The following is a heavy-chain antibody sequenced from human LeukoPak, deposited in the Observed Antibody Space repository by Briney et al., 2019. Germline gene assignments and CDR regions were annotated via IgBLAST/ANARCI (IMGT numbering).Heavy chain of an antibody. J-gene: IGHJ5*02. CDR1: GYTFTSYA. CDR2: INTNTGTP. V-gene: IGHV7-4-1*02. Sequence: ASVKVSCKASGYTFTSYAMNWVRQAPGQGLEGMGWINTNTGTPTYAQGFTGRFVFSLDTSVSTAYLQISSLKAEDTAVYYCARDGSRGAYNWFDPWGQGTLVTVSS. CDR3: ARDGSRGAYNWFDP. D-gene: IGHD5-18*01.